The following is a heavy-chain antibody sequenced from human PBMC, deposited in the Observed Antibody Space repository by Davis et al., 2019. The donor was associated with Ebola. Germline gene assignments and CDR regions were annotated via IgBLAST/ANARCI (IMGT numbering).Heavy chain of an antibody. CDR1: GYTFTNYG. V-gene: IGHV1-18*04. J-gene: IGHJ4*02. Sequence: ASVKVSCKASGYTFTNYGITWVRQAPGQGLEWMGWINPHNGNTNYAQNIQGRVTMTTDTSTSTAYMEVGSLRPDDTAVYYCARAQFPTTSDHWGQGTLVTVSS. CDR3: ARAQFPTTSDH. D-gene: IGHD1-1*01. CDR2: INPHNGNT.